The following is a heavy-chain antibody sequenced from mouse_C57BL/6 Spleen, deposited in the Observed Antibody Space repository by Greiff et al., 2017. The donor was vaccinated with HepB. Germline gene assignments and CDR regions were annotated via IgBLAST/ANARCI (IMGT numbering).Heavy chain of an antibody. CDR2: INPNNGGT. CDR3: ARSLAPYWYFDV. J-gene: IGHJ1*03. D-gene: IGHD4-1*01. Sequence: EVQLQQSGPELVKPGASVKISCKACGYTFTDYYMNWVKQSHGKSLEWIGDINPNNGGTSYNQKFKGKATLTVDKSSSTAYMELRSLTSEDSAVYYCARSLAPYWYFDVWGTGTTVTVSS. CDR1: GYTFTDYY. V-gene: IGHV1-26*01.